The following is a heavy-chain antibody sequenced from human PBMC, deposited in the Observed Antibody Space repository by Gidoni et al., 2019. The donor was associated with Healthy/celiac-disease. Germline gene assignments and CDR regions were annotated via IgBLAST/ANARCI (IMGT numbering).Heavy chain of an antibody. CDR3: AKTPPYSSSWYGGDYFDY. V-gene: IGHV3-23*01. D-gene: IGHD6-13*01. J-gene: IGHJ4*02. CDR2: ISGSGGST. CDR1: GFTFSSYA. Sequence: EVQLLESGGGLVQPGGSLRLSCAASGFTFSSYAMSWVRQAPGKGLGWVSAISGSGGSTYYADSVKGRFTISRDNSKNTLYLQMNSLRAEDTAVYYCAKTPPYSSSWYGGDYFDYWGQGTLVTVSS.